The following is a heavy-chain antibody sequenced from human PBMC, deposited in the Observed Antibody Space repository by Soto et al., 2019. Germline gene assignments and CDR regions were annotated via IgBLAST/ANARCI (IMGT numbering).Heavy chain of an antibody. CDR1: GFTFADYA. V-gene: IGHV3-43D*04. Sequence: VQMVESGGGVVHPGGSLRLSCAVSGFTFADYAVHWVRQSAGKGLEWVSFINADGSEKYYADSVRGRFTISRDNSKDSFYLQMNSLRDVDTAVYYCARDSGRGGADDYWGQGTLVTVSS. CDR3: ARDSGRGGADDY. J-gene: IGHJ4*02. D-gene: IGHD1-26*01. CDR2: INADGSEK.